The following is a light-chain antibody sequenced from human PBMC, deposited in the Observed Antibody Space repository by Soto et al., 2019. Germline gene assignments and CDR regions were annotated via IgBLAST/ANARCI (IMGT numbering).Light chain of an antibody. J-gene: IGLJ1*01. V-gene: IGLV2-14*01. CDR1: SSDVGNYDY. CDR3: CSHSSSTTFYV. CDR2: EVT. Sequence: QSVLTQPASVSGSPGQSITISCTGSSSDVGNYDYVSWYQQHPDKAPKLMIYEVTHRPSGVSTRFSGSKSGNTASLTISGLQADDEADYYYCSHSSSTTFYVFGTGTKLTVL.